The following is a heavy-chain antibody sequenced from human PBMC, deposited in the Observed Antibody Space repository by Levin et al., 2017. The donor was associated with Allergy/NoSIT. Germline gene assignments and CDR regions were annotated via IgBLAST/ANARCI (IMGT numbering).Heavy chain of an antibody. CDR3: ARDTGGFAFDL. CDR2: ITHSGRT. J-gene: IGHJ3*01. V-gene: IGHV4-59*01. Sequence: SETLSLTCTVSGGSISIFYWSLIRQPPGKGLEWIGYITHSGRTNYNPSLKSRLTLSLDTSNNQFSLKLTSATAADTAVYYCARDTGGFAFDLWGQGSLVTVSS. CDR1: GGSISIFY. D-gene: IGHD1-1*01.